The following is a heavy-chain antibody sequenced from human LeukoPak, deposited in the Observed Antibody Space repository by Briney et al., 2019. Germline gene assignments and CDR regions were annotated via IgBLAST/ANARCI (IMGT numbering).Heavy chain of an antibody. D-gene: IGHD6-13*01. CDR1: GFTDSSNY. V-gene: IGHV3-66*01. J-gene: IGHJ6*03. CDR3: AIEGAAGHYYYYMDV. Sequence: GGSLRLSCAASGFTDSSNYMSWVRQAPGKGLEWVSVIYSGGSTYYADSVKGSFTISRDNSKNTLYLQMNSRRAEDTALYYCAIEGAAGHYYYYMDVWGKGTTVTISS. CDR2: IYSGGST.